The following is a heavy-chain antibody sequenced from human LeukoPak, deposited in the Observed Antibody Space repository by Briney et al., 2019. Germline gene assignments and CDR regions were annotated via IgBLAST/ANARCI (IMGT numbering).Heavy chain of an antibody. V-gene: IGHV4-4*07. Sequence: SETLSLTCTDSRGSISSYYWSWIRQPARKGLEWIGRIYTSGNTNYNPSLQSRVTISVDTSKNQFSLQLSSVTAADTAVYYCARDLTDYYELDYWGQGTLVTVSS. CDR2: IYTSGNT. CDR3: ARDLTDYYELDY. CDR1: RGSISSYY. J-gene: IGHJ4*02. D-gene: IGHD3-22*01.